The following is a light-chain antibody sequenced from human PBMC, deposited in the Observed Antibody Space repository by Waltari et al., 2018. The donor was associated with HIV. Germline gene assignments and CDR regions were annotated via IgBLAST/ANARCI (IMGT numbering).Light chain of an antibody. J-gene: IGKJ2*03. V-gene: IGKV2-30*01. Sequence: TQSPVSLSVTLGQPASISCSSDENLVYSDGYTYLNWFRQRPGQSPRRLIYRVSNRDPGVADRFRGSGSGMNFTLTISRVEAEDVGVFYCMQGTHWPPSFGRGTRLDIK. CDR3: MQGTHWPPS. CDR1: ENLVYSDGYTY. CDR2: RVS.